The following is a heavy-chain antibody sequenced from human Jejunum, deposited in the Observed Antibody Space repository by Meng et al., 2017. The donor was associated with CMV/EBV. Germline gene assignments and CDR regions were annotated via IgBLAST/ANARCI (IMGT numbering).Heavy chain of an antibody. CDR2: IHSSGST. Sequence: PLHTLGPAGGAPSHPLLLRCTVSGRSMSSGKYSWSWIRQPPGKGLEWIGYIHSSGSTYYTPSLRSRLTISVDTSKNQFSLKLSSVTAADTAVYYCARASYGSGSPLGESWFDPWGQGTLVTVSS. CDR1: GRSMSSGKYS. V-gene: IGHV4-30-4*01. J-gene: IGHJ5*02. CDR3: ARASYGSGSPLGESWFDP. D-gene: IGHD3-10*01.